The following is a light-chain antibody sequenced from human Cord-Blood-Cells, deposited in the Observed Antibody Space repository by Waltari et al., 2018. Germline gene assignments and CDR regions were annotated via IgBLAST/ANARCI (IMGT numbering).Light chain of an antibody. J-gene: IGLJ2*01. CDR3: SSYAGSNNVV. V-gene: IGLV2-8*01. CDR1: SSDVGGYNY. CDR2: EVS. Sequence: QSALTQPPSASGSPGQSVTISCTGPSSDVGGYNYVSWYQQHPGKAPKLMIYEVSKRPSGVPDRFSGSKSGNTASLTVSGLQAEDEADYYCSSYAGSNNVVFGGGTKLTVI.